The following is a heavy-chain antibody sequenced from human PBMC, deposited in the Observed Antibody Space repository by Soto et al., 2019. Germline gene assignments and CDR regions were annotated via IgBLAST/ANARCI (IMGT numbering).Heavy chain of an antibody. D-gene: IGHD3-3*01. J-gene: IGHJ4*02. Sequence: EVQLLESGGGLVQPGGSLRLSCAASGFTFSSYAMSWVRQAPGKGLEWVSAISGSGGSTYYADSVKGRFTISRDNSKNTLYPQMNSLRAEDTAVYYCAKQGGGITIFGLYYFDYWCQGTLVTVSS. CDR1: GFTFSSYA. CDR3: AKQGGGITIFGLYYFDY. V-gene: IGHV3-23*01. CDR2: ISGSGGST.